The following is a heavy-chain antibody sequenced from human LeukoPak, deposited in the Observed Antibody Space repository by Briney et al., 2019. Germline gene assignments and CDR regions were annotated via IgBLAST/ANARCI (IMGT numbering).Heavy chain of an antibody. J-gene: IGHJ4*02. D-gene: IGHD3-3*01. CDR3: AKAPLRFLEWLLGMGFDY. CDR1: GFTFDDYA. CDR2: ISWNSGSI. Sequence: GGSLRLPCAASGFTFDDYAMHWVRQAPGKGLEWVSGISWNSGSIGYADSVKGRFTISRDNAKNSLYLQMNSLRAEDTALYYCAKAPLRFLEWLLGMGFDYWGQGTLVTVSS. V-gene: IGHV3-9*01.